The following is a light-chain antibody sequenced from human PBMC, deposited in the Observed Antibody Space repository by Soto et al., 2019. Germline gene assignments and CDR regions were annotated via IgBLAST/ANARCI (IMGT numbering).Light chain of an antibody. J-gene: IGLJ1*01. CDR1: HRDVGGHNF. Sequence: QSVLTQPASVSGSPGQSITISCTGTHRDVGGHNFVSWYQQHPVKAPKVLIYEVTNRPSGVSDRFSGSKSGNTASLTISGLQAEDEADYYCCSYTNRNTLVFGTGTKVTVL. V-gene: IGLV2-14*01. CDR3: CSYTNRNTLV. CDR2: EVT.